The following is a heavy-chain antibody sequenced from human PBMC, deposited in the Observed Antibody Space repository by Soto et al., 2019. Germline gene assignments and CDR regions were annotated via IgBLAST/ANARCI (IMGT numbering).Heavy chain of an antibody. V-gene: IGHV6-1*01. Sequence: SQTLSITCAISGGSVSSSRGAWNWIRQSPSRGLEWLGRTFYRSKWYNDYAPSVKSRITINPHTSKNQFSLQLNSVTPEDTAVYYCARDHSNDGYYFDYWGQGTLVTVSS. CDR3: ARDHSNDGYYFDY. D-gene: IGHD5-18*01. CDR2: TFYRSKWYN. J-gene: IGHJ4*02. CDR1: GGSVSSSRGA.